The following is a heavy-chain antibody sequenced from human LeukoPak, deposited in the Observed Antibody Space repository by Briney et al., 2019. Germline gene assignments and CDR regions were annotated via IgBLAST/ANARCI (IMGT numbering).Heavy chain of an antibody. CDR3: AKDRGYSYGLHDAFDI. V-gene: IGHV3-30*02. J-gene: IGHJ3*02. CDR1: GFTFSHYG. CDR2: TRYDESKK. D-gene: IGHD5-18*01. Sequence: GGSLRLSCAASGFTFSHYGMHWVRQAPGKGLEWVAFTRYDESKKYYADSVRGRFTISRDNSKNTLYLQMNSLRAEDTAVYYCAKDRGYSYGLHDAFDIWGQGTMVTVSS.